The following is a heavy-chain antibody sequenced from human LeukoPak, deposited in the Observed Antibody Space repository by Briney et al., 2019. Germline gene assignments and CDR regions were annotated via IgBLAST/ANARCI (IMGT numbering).Heavy chain of an antibody. Sequence: TSQTLSLTCTVSGGSISSGGYYWSWIRQHPGKGLEWIGYIYYSGSTYYNPSLKSRVTISVDTSKNQFSLKLSSVTAADTAVYYCARSTVATIYFDYWGQGTLVTVSS. J-gene: IGHJ4*02. CDR1: GGSISSGGYY. CDR2: IYYSGST. V-gene: IGHV4-31*03. CDR3: ARSTVATIYFDY. D-gene: IGHD5-12*01.